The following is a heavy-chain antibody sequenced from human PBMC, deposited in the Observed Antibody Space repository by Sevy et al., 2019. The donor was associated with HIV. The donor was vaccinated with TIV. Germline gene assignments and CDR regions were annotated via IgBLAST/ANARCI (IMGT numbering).Heavy chain of an antibody. CDR3: ATTKDYYDSSGYPFDY. CDR2: FDPEDDEK. CDR1: GYTLTELS. D-gene: IGHD3-22*01. V-gene: IGHV1-24*01. J-gene: IGHJ4*02. Sequence: TSVKVSCKVSGYTLTELSVHWVRQAPGKGLEWMATFDPEDDEKIYAQKFQGRVTMTEDTSTETAYMELSSLGSEDTAVYYCATTKDYYDSSGYPFDYWGQGTLVTVSS.